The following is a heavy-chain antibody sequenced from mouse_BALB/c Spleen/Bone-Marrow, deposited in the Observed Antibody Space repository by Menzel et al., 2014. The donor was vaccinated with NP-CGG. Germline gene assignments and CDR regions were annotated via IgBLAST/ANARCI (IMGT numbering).Heavy chain of an antibody. Sequence: QVQLKQSGPELVRPGVSVKISCKGSGYTFTDYAMHWAKQSHAKSLEWIGVINTYSGNTNYNQNFKGKATMTVDKSSSTAFMELARLTYEDSAIYYCAREGYASTAWFAYWGQGTLVTVSA. CDR2: INTYSGNT. V-gene: IGHV1-67*01. CDR1: GYTFTDYA. J-gene: IGHJ3*01. CDR3: AREGYASTAWFAY. D-gene: IGHD1-1*01.